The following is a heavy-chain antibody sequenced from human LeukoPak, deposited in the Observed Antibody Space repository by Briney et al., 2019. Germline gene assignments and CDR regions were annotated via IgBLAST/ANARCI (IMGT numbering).Heavy chain of an antibody. Sequence: SETLSLTCAVYGGSFSGYYWSWIRQPPGKGLEWIGEINHSGSTNYNPSLKSRVTISVDTSKNQFSLKLSSVTAADTAVYYCARAQGQLHMTSFDYWGQGTLVTVSS. D-gene: IGHD6-6*01. CDR3: ARAQGQLHMTSFDY. J-gene: IGHJ4*02. V-gene: IGHV4-34*01. CDR2: INHSGST. CDR1: GGSFSGYY.